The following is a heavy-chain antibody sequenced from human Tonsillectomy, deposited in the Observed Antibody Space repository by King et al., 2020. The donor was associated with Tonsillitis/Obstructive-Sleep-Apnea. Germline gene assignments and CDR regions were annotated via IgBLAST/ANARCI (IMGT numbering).Heavy chain of an antibody. CDR3: THSARIWFGDPKNDYYYYMDV. Sequence: ITLKESGPTLVKPTQTLTLTCTFSGFSLSTSGVGVGWIRQPPGKALEWLALIYWDDDKRYSPSLKSRLTITKDTSKNQVVLTMTNMDPVDTATYYCTHSARIWFGDPKNDYYYYMDVWGKGITVTVSS. J-gene: IGHJ6*03. CDR2: IYWDDDK. D-gene: IGHD3-10*01. V-gene: IGHV2-5*02. CDR1: GFSLSTSGVG.